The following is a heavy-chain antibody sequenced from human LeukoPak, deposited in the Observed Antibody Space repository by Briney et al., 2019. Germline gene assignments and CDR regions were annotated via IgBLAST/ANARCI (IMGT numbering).Heavy chain of an antibody. V-gene: IGHV3-7*01. CDR2: IKQDGSEK. J-gene: IGHJ4*02. Sequence: GGSLRLSCAASGFTFIGYWMSWVCQAPGKGLEWVANIKQDGSEKYYVDSVKGRFTISRDNAKNSLYLQMNSLGVEDTSVYYCARDDTVTTRVGFIDWGQGTLVTVSS. CDR1: GFTFIGYW. CDR3: ARDDTVTTRVGFID. D-gene: IGHD4-17*01.